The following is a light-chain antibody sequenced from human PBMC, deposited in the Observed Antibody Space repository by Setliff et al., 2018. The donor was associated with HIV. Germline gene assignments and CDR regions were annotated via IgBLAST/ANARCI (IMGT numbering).Light chain of an antibody. V-gene: IGLV2-14*01. CDR2: EVS. CDR1: SSDVGAYNY. Sequence: QSVLVQPASVSGSPGQSITISCTGTSSDVGAYNYVSWYQRHPGKAPKLMIYEVSNRPSWISNRFSGSKSGNTASLTISGLQAEDEADYYCSSYTSSSTPYVFGTGTKVTVL. J-gene: IGLJ1*01. CDR3: SSYTSSSTPYV.